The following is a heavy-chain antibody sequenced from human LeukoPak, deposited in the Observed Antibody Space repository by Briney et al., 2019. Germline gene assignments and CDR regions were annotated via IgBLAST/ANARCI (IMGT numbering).Heavy chain of an antibody. CDR3: ARDFSSVDFWSGYDY. CDR1: GFTFSSYS. Sequence: GGSLRLSCAASGFTFSSYSMNWVRQAPGKGLEWVSSISSSSSYTYYADSVKGRFTISRDNAKNSLYLQMNSLRAEDTAVYYCARDFSSVDFWSGYDYWGQGTLVTVSS. V-gene: IGHV3-21*01. CDR2: ISSSSSYT. J-gene: IGHJ4*02. D-gene: IGHD3-3*01.